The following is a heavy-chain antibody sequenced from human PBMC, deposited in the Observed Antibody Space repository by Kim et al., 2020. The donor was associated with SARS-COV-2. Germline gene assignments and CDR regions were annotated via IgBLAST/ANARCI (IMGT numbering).Heavy chain of an antibody. Sequence: ASVKVSCKASGYTLTGYYIHWVRQAPGQGLEWMGWIDPNNGVTKYEQKFQGRVTMSRDTSISTAYMELSRLRLDDTAVYYCARILASGRFTLNYWGQGTLVTVSS. D-gene: IGHD3-3*01. J-gene: IGHJ4*02. CDR2: IDPNNGVT. CDR1: GYTLTGYY. V-gene: IGHV1-2*02. CDR3: ARILASGRFTLNY.